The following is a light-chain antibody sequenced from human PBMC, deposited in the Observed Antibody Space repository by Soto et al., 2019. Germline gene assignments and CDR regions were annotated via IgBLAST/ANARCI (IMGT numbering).Light chain of an antibody. CDR3: QQYNSFPST. V-gene: IGKV1-5*03. CDR1: QSILTW. CDR2: KAS. Sequence: DIQMTQSPSTLSASVGDRVTISCRASQSILTWLAWYQQKPGKAPKLLIYKASTLQTGVPSRFSGNGFGTQFTLTISSLQPDDVAIYYCQQYNSFPSTFGLGTKVDI. J-gene: IGKJ1*01.